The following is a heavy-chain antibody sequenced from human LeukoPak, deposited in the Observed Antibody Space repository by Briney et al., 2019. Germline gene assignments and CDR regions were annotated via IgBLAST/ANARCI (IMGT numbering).Heavy chain of an antibody. D-gene: IGHD3-22*01. Sequence: SVTLSLTCTVSGGSISSYYWSWLRHPPGKGLEWIGYIYYSGNTNSISIVTSKNQFSLQLSSVTAADTAVYYCARDRDSSGLRDFDLWGRGTLVTVSA. V-gene: IGHV4-59*01. CDR2: IYYSGNT. J-gene: IGHJ2*01. CDR3: ARDRDSSGLRDFDL. CDR1: GGSISSYY.